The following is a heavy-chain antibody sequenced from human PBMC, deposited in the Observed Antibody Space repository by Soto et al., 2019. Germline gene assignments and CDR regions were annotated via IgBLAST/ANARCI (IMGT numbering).Heavy chain of an antibody. CDR2: VYWNDER. V-gene: IGHV2-5*01. Sequence: QIALQESGPTLVKPTQTLTLTCTFSGFSLTTTGVGVGWIRHAPGNALKWFEMVYWNDERRYSQSLKSRTTITQDTSKNQVVLTMNSMDPVDTATYFCAHYDSSGYFSHFDAWGQGTLVTVSS. CDR3: AHYDSSGYFSHFDA. CDR1: GFSLTTTGVG. J-gene: IGHJ4*02. D-gene: IGHD3-22*01.